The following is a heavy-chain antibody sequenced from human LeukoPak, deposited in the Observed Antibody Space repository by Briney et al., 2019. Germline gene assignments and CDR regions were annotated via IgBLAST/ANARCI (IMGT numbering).Heavy chain of an antibody. CDR2: ISTSGSTI. V-gene: IGHV3-48*03. CDR1: GFTFSTYE. J-gene: IGHJ4*02. Sequence: PGGSLRLSCAASGFTFSTYEMNWVRQAPGKGLEWVSYISTSGSTIYYADSVKGRFTISRDNAKNSLYLQMNSLRAEGTAVYYCARGGSVSHYFDYWGQGTLVTVSS. CDR3: ARGGSVSHYFDY. D-gene: IGHD1-26*01.